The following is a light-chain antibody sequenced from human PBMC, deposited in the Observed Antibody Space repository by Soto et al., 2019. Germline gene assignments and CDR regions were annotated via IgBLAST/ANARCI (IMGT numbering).Light chain of an antibody. V-gene: IGKV3-15*01. J-gene: IGKJ1*01. Sequence: EIVMTQSPATLSVSPGERATLSCRASQSVSNNLAWVQQKPGQAPRLLIYQASTRATGIPATFSGSGSGTEFTLTISSLQSEDFAVYYCQQYYDRPGTFGQGTKVEIK. CDR2: QAS. CDR1: QSVSNN. CDR3: QQYYDRPGT.